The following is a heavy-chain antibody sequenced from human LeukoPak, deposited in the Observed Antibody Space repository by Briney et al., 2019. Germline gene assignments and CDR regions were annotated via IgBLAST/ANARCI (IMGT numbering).Heavy chain of an antibody. D-gene: IGHD6-13*01. CDR1: GGSISSSSYY. V-gene: IGHV4-39*01. Sequence: PSETLSLTCTVSGGSISSSSYYWGWIRQPPGKGLEWIGSIYYSGSTYYNPSLKSRVTISVDTSKNQFSLKLSSVTAADTAVYYCARPGSSSWYPEGSAWFDPWGQGTLVTVSS. CDR3: ARPGSSSWYPEGSAWFDP. J-gene: IGHJ5*02. CDR2: IYYSGST.